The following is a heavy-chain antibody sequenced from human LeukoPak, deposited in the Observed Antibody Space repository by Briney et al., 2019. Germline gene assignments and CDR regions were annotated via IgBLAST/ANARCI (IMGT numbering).Heavy chain of an antibody. CDR3: ARRYCTPSSCYSDY. D-gene: IGHD2-8*01. J-gene: IGHJ4*02. CDR1: GFTFSSYA. CDR2: ISDGGRPL. V-gene: IGHV3-48*02. Sequence: GGSLRLSCAASGFTFSSYAMNWGRQAPAKGLEWVSFISDGGRPLHYADSVKGRFTISRDNAKNSLYLQMNSLRDEDTAVYFCARRYCTPSSCYSDYWGQGALVTVSS.